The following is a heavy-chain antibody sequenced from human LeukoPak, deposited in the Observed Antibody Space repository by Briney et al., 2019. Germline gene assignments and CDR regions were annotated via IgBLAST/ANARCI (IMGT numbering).Heavy chain of an antibody. CDR3: AREMTTERVPDY. CDR2: IYHSGST. V-gene: IGHV4-38-2*02. CDR1: GYSISSGYY. Sequence: SETLSLTCTVSGYSISSGYYWGWIRQSPGKGLEWIGSIYHSGSTYYNPSLKSRVTISVDTSKNQFSLKLSSVTAADTAVYYCAREMTTERVPDYWGQGTLVTVSS. J-gene: IGHJ4*02. D-gene: IGHD4-17*01.